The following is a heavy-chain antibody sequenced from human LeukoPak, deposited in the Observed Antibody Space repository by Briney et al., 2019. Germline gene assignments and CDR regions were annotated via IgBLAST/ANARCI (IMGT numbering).Heavy chain of an antibody. Sequence: SETLSLTCAVYGGSFSGYYWSWIRQPPGKGLEWIGEINHSGSTNYNPSLKSRVTISVDTSKNQFSLKLSSVTAADTAVYYCARGLKQQPGTGDYYYYGMDVWGKGTTVTVSS. CDR1: GGSFSGYY. CDR3: ARGLKQQPGTGDYYYYGMDV. J-gene: IGHJ6*04. V-gene: IGHV4-34*01. D-gene: IGHD6-13*01. CDR2: INHSGST.